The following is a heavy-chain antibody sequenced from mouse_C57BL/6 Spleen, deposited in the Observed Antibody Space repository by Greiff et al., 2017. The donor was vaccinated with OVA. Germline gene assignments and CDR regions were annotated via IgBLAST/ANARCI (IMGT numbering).Heavy chain of an antibody. Sequence: EVKVVESGGGLVKPGGSLKLSCAASGFTFSDYGMHWVRQAPEKGLEWVAYISSGSSTIYYADTVKGRFTISRDNAKNTLFLQMTSLRSEDTAMYYCAIYYDYDGEFAYWGQGTLVTVSA. CDR2: ISSGSSTI. CDR1: GFTFSDYG. V-gene: IGHV5-17*01. CDR3: AIYYDYDGEFAY. D-gene: IGHD2-4*01. J-gene: IGHJ3*01.